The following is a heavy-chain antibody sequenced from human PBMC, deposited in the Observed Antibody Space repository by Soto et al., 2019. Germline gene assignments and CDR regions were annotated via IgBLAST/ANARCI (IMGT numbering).Heavy chain of an antibody. D-gene: IGHD4-17*01. Sequence: QVQLQESGPGLVKPSETLSLTCTVSGGSVSGGSYYWNWIRQPPGKGLEWIGYIYYSGSSNYNPSLKSRVTRAIDTSKNQFSLKLSSVTAADTAVYYCARDVDFGEEDDWGQGTTVTVSS. CDR3: ARDVDFGEEDD. CDR1: GGSVSGGSYY. V-gene: IGHV4-61*01. J-gene: IGHJ6*02. CDR2: IYYSGSS.